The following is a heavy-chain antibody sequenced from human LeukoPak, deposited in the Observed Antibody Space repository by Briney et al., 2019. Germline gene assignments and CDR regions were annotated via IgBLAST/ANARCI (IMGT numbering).Heavy chain of an antibody. D-gene: IGHD3-16*01. CDR3: ARHGVRHVLDWYFPL. J-gene: IGHJ2*01. Sequence: SETLSLTCTVSGGSISGYYWGWIRQAPGRGLEWIAYIHYTGINNYNPSLKSRAAISVDTSTNQFSLKLTSVAAADTAVYYCARHGVRHVLDWYFPLWGRGTLVAVSS. CDR2: IHYTGIN. V-gene: IGHV4-59*08. CDR1: GGSISGYY.